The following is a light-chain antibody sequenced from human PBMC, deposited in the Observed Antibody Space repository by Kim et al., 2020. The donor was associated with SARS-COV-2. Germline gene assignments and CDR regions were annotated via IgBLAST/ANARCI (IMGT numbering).Light chain of an antibody. CDR3: QTWGDGFRV. J-gene: IGLJ3*02. Sequence: ASVKLTCTMSSGHSSNAIAWHQQQPEKGPRYLMKVNSDGTHNKGDGIPDRFSGSSSGTERYLTISSLQSEDEADYYCQTWGDGFRVFGGGTQLTVL. CDR2: VNSDGTH. CDR1: SGHSSNA. V-gene: IGLV4-69*01.